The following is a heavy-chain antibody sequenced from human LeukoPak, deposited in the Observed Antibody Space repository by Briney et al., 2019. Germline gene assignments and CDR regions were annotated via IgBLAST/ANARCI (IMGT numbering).Heavy chain of an antibody. D-gene: IGHD3-10*01. CDR3: ARDTSLNRGGIDY. CDR2: IYYSGST. J-gene: IGHJ4*02. CDR1: GGSISSYY. Sequence: PSETLSLTCTVSGGSISSYYWSWIRQPPGKGLEWIGYIYYSGSTNYNPSLKSRVTISVDTSKNQFSLKLSSVTAADTAVYYCARDTSLNRGGIDYWGQGTLVTVSS. V-gene: IGHV4-59*01.